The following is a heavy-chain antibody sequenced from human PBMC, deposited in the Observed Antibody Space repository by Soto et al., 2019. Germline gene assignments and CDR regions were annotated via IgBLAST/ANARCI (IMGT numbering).Heavy chain of an antibody. V-gene: IGHV4-30-2*01. D-gene: IGHD5-12*01. J-gene: IGHJ4*02. Sequence: QLQESGSGLVKPSQTLSLTCAVSGGSISSGGYSWSWIRQPPGKGLEWIGYIYHSGSTYYNPSLQSRVPISVDNSNNQCLLKLSPVSAADTAVYNCARAGDSGYDLTFEYWGQGTLVTVSS. CDR3: ARAGDSGYDLTFEY. CDR1: GGSISSGGYS. CDR2: IYHSGST.